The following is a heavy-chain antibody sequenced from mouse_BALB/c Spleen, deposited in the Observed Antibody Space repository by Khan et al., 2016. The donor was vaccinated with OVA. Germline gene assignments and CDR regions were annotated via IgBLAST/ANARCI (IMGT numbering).Heavy chain of an antibody. CDR1: GYSITSDYA. V-gene: IGHV3-2*02. Sequence: EVQLQESGPGLLKPSQSLSLTCTVTGYSITSDYAWNWIRQFPGNNLEWMAYISYSGSTTYSPSLRSRISIPRATSKNQFFLQLNSVTTEATATDYWARGRLLLRYPDYFDYWGQGTTLTVSS. CDR2: ISYSGST. J-gene: IGHJ2*01. CDR3: ARGRLLLRYPDYFDY. D-gene: IGHD1-1*01.